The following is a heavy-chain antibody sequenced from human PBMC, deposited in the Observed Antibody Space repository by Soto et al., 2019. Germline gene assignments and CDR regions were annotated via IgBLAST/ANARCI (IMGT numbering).Heavy chain of an antibody. Sequence: EVQLLESGGGLVQPGGSLRLSCAASGFTFSSYAMSWVRQAPGKGLEWVSAISGSGGSTYYADSVKGRFTISRDNSKNTLYLQMNSLRAEDTAVYYCAKDLNLNNDYGGTVSEYFQHWGQGTLVTVSS. J-gene: IGHJ1*01. CDR2: ISGSGGST. D-gene: IGHD4-17*01. CDR3: AKDLNLNNDYGGTVSEYFQH. V-gene: IGHV3-23*01. CDR1: GFTFSSYA.